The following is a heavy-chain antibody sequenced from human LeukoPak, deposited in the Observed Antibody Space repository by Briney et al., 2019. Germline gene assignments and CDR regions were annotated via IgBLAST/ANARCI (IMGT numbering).Heavy chain of an antibody. CDR1: GYTFTSYG. D-gene: IGHD3-10*01. V-gene: IGHV1-69*13. Sequence: SVKVSCKASGYTFTSYGISWVRQAPGQGLEWMGGIIPIFGTANYAQKFQGRVTITADESTSTAYMELSSLRSEDTAVYYCASTYYGSGSYYYYWGQGTLVTVSS. CDR2: IIPIFGTA. CDR3: ASTYYGSGSYYYY. J-gene: IGHJ4*02.